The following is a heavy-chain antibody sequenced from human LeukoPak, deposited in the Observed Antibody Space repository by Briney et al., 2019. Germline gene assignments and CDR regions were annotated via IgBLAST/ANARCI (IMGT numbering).Heavy chain of an antibody. D-gene: IGHD3-22*01. J-gene: IGHJ3*02. Sequence: SETLSLTCTVSGVSISSYYWSWIRQPPGKGLEWIGYIYYSGSTNYNPSLKSRVTISVDTSKNQFSLKLSSVTAADTAVYYCARHDDDYYDSSNPGAFDIWGQGTMVTVSS. CDR3: ARHDDDYYDSSNPGAFDI. V-gene: IGHV4-59*08. CDR1: GVSISSYY. CDR2: IYYSGST.